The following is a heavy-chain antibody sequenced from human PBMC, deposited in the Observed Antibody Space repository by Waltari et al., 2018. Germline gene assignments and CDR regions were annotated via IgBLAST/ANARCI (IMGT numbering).Heavy chain of an antibody. CDR2: IYYSGST. V-gene: IGHV4-59*01. D-gene: IGHD4-17*01. Sequence: QVQLQESGPGLVKPSETLSLTCTVSGGSISSYYWSWIRQPPGKGLEWIGYIYYSGSTNYNPSLKSRCTISVDTSKNQFSLKLSSVTAADTAVYYCARGLDYPLYYYGMDVWGQGTTVTVSS. J-gene: IGHJ6*02. CDR3: ARGLDYPLYYYGMDV. CDR1: GGSISSYY.